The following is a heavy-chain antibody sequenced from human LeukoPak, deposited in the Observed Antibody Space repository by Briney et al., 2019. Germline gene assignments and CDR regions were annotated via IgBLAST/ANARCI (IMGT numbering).Heavy chain of an antibody. V-gene: IGHV3-21*06. Sequence: TGGSLRLSCAASGFTFSDYNFYWVRQAPGKGLEWVSSISSTSSYIYYADSVKGRFTISRDNAKNSLYLQMNSLRAEDTAVYYCARDPHYYHGNPHDFWGQGTRVTVSS. D-gene: IGHD4-23*01. CDR2: ISSTSSYI. J-gene: IGHJ4*02. CDR3: ARDPHYYHGNPHDF. CDR1: GFTFSDYN.